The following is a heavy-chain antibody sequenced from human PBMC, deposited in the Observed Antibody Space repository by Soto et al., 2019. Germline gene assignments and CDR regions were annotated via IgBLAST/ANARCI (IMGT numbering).Heavy chain of an antibody. Sequence: SVKVSCKASGFTFTSSAVQWVRQARGQRLEWIGWIVVGSGNTNYAQKFQERVTITRDMSTSTAYMELSSLRSEDTAVYYCAADPTTPYYYYGMDVWGQGTTVTVSS. V-gene: IGHV1-58*01. CDR1: GFTFTSSA. J-gene: IGHJ6*02. D-gene: IGHD1-1*01. CDR2: IVVGSGNT. CDR3: AADPTTPYYYYGMDV.